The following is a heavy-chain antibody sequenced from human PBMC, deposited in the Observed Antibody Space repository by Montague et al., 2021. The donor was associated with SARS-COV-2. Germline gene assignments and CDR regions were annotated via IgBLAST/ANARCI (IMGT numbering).Heavy chain of an antibody. CDR2: INRNGDTT. CDR1: GFTFDDYG. Sequence: SLRLSCAASGFTFDDYGMSWVRQAPGKGLEWVSGINRNGDTTDHGDSVKGRFIISRDNVKNSLYLQMNSLRAEDTALQYCSRGYNYGPFNLWGQGTLVTVTS. D-gene: IGHD5-18*01. CDR3: SRGYNYGPFNL. J-gene: IGHJ4*02. V-gene: IGHV3-20*04.